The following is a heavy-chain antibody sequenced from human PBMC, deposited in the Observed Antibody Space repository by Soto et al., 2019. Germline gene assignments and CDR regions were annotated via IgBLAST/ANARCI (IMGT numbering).Heavy chain of an antibody. CDR2: IYSSGST. D-gene: IGHD1-1*01. V-gene: IGHV4-4*07. J-gene: IGHJ4*02. CDR3: ARERVLDPAYDY. Sequence: SETLSLTCIVSSGTISSYYWSWIRQPAGKGLEWIGRIYSSGSTNYNPSLKSRVTMSVDTSKNQFSLKLTSVTAADTAVYYRARERVLDPAYDYWGQGTLVTVSS. CDR1: SGTISSYY.